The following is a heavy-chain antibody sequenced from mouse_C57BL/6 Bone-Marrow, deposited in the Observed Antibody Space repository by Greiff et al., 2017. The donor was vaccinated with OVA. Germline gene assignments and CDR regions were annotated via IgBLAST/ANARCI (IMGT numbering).Heavy chain of an antibody. V-gene: IGHV1-26*01. J-gene: IGHJ3*01. CDR3: ARGYYYGSSPAWFAY. D-gene: IGHD1-1*01. Sequence: VQLQQSGPELVKPGASVKISCKASGYTFTDYYMNWVKQSHGKSLEWIGDINPNNGGTSYNQKFKGKATLTVDKSSSTAYMELRSLTSEDSAVYYGARGYYYGSSPAWFAYWGQGTLVTVSA. CDR1: GYTFTDYY. CDR2: INPNNGGT.